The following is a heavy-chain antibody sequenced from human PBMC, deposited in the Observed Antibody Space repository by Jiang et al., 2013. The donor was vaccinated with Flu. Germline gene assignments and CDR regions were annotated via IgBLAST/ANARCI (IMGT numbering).Heavy chain of an antibody. Sequence: RVTISVDTSKNQFSLKLSSVTAADTAVYYCARHDYYDSSGYYYFDYWGQGTLVTVSS. J-gene: IGHJ4*02. CDR3: ARHDYYDSSGYYYFDY. D-gene: IGHD3-22*01. V-gene: IGHV4-39*01.